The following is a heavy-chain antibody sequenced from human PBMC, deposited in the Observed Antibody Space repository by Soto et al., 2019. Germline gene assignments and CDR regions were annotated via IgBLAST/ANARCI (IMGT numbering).Heavy chain of an antibody. CDR1: SGPSKSHN. CDR2: VYDTWST. J-gene: IGHJ6*01. CDR3: VRQGIGFLHGLVDV. Sequence: QVQVQQSGPGLVKPSETLSLTCTVSSGPSKSHNWGWIRQPPGRGLEWIGYVYDTWSTSYNPSLRSRVTVSAATSTNRISLTLRFVTAADTDVYYCVRQGIGFLHGLVDVWGQGTTVIVSS. D-gene: IGHD3-10*01. V-gene: IGHV4-59*08.